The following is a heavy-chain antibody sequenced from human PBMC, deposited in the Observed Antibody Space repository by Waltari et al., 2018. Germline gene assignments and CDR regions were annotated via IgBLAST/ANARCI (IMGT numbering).Heavy chain of an antibody. V-gene: IGHV4-34*01. CDR2: INHSGST. J-gene: IGHJ4*02. Sequence: QVQLQQWGAGLLKPAETLPLTCAVYGGSFSGYYWRWIRTPPGKGLEWIGEINHSGSTNYNPSLKSRVTISVDTSKNQFSLKLSSVTAADTAVYYCARRGEDSSGYYGGTFDYWGQGTLVTVSS. D-gene: IGHD3-22*01. CDR3: ARRGEDSSGYYGGTFDY. CDR1: GGSFSGYY.